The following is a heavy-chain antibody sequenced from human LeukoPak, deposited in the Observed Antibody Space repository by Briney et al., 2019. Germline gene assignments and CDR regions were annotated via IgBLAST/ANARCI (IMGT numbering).Heavy chain of an antibody. V-gene: IGHV3-23*01. D-gene: IGHD2-15*01. J-gene: IGHJ4*02. CDR1: GFTFSSYA. Sequence: GGSLRLSCAASGFTFSSYAMSWVRQAPGKGLEWVSAISGSGGRTYYADSVKGRFTISRDNSKNTLYLQMNSLRAEDTAVYYCAKSSHGGFYFDYWGQGTLVTVSS. CDR2: ISGSGGRT. CDR3: AKSSHGGFYFDY.